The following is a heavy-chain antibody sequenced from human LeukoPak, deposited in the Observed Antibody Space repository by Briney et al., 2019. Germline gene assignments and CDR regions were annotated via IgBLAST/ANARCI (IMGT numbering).Heavy chain of an antibody. V-gene: IGHV3-7*01. CDR2: IKQDGSEK. CDR1: GFTFSSYW. CDR3: ARIGDPYSSSWFDYYYYGMDV. Sequence: GGSLRLSCAASGFTFSSYWMSWVRQAPGKGLEWVANIKQDGSEKYYVDSVKGRFTISRDNAKNSLYLQMNSLRAEDTAVYYCARIGDPYSSSWFDYYYYGMDVWGQGTTVTVSS. J-gene: IGHJ6*02. D-gene: IGHD6-13*01.